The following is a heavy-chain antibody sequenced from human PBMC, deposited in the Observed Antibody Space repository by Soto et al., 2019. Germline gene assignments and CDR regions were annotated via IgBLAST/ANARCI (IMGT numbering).Heavy chain of an antibody. D-gene: IGHD3-3*01. CDR1: GYTLTELS. CDR3: AIHPYDFWSGPQAHY. CDR2: FDPEDGET. Sequence: ASVKVSCKVSGYTLTELSMHWVRQAPGKGLEWMGGFDPEDGETIYAQKFQGRVTMTEDTSTDTAYMELSSLRSEDTAVYYCAIHPYDFWSGPQAHYRGQGTPVTVSS. J-gene: IGHJ4*02. V-gene: IGHV1-24*01.